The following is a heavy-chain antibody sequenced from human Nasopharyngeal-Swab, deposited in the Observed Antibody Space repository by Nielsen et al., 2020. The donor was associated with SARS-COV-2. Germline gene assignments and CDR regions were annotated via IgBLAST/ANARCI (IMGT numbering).Heavy chain of an antibody. CDR2: INRDGSGT. V-gene: IGHV3-74*01. CDR3: ARDCDTATCYRSAADT. D-gene: IGHD2-2*01. Sequence: GESLKISCAGSGFTFSSYWMHWVRQARGKGLMWVARINRDGSGTNYADSVKGRFTISRDNAKNTLYLQMNTLSAEDTGVYYCARDCDTATCYRSAADTWGQGTLVTVSS. CDR1: GFTFSSYW. J-gene: IGHJ5*01.